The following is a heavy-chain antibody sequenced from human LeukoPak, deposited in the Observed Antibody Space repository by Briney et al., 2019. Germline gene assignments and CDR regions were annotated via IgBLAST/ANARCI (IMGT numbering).Heavy chain of an antibody. J-gene: IGHJ4*02. CDR2: IYYSGST. D-gene: IGHD3-9*01. Sequence: SGTLSLTCTVSGGSISSYYWSWIRQPPGKGLEWMGYIYYSGSTNYNPSLKSRVTISVDTSKNQVYLKLSSVTDADTAGYYCARLPFYDILTGLEAAFDFWGQGTLVTVSS. CDR3: ARLPFYDILTGLEAAFDF. V-gene: IGHV4-59*08. CDR1: GGSISSYY.